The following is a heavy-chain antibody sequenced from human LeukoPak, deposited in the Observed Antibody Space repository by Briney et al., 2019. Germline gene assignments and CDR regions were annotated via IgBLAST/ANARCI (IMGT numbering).Heavy chain of an antibody. J-gene: IGHJ4*02. V-gene: IGHV4-39*01. D-gene: IGHD6-13*01. CDR1: GGSISSSSYY. Sequence: SETLSLTCTVSGGSISSSSYYWGWLRQPPGKGLEWIGSIYYSGSTYYNPSLKSRVTISVDTSKNQFSLKLSSVTAADTAVYYCANSIAAAGPFDYWGQGTLVTVSS. CDR2: IYYSGST. CDR3: ANSIAAAGPFDY.